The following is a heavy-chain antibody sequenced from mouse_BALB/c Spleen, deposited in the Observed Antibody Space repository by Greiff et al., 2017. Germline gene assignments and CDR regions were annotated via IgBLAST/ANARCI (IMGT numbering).Heavy chain of an antibody. D-gene: IGHD3-3*01. CDR2: ISSGSSTI. CDR3: ARGTGFDY. CDR1: GFTFSSFG. Sequence: EVMLVESGGGLVQPGGSRKLSCAASGFTFSSFGMHWVRQAPEKGLEWVAYISSGSSTIYYADTAKGRFTISRDNPKNTLFLQMTSLRSEDTAMYYCARGTGFDYWGQGTTLTVSS. J-gene: IGHJ2*01. V-gene: IGHV5-17*02.